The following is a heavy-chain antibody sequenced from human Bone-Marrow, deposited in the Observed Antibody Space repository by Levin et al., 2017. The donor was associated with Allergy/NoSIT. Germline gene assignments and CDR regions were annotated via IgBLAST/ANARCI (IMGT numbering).Heavy chain of an antibody. CDR1: GYTFTSYD. J-gene: IGHJ5*02. D-gene: IGHD3-10*01. CDR2: MNPNSGNT. Sequence: GESLKISCKASGYTFTSYDINWVRQATGQGLEWMGWMNPNSGNTGYAQKFQGRVTMTRNTSISTAYMELSSLRSEDTAVYYCARGRITMVRGVPGWFDPWGQGTLVTVSS. CDR3: ARGRITMVRGVPGWFDP. V-gene: IGHV1-8*01.